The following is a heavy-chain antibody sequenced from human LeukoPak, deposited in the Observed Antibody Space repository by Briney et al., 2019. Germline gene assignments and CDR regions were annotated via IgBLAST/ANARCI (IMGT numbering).Heavy chain of an antibody. D-gene: IGHD5-12*01. V-gene: IGHV3-21*01. Sequence: GGSLRLSCATSGFIFNNYAMNWVRQAPGKGLEWVSSISPTSIYTWYADSVRCRFTISRDDVNNSLYLQMYGLRAEDTGLYYCARDFSGESGYGGFWGQGTQVTVSS. CDR1: GFIFNNYA. CDR3: ARDFSGESGYGGF. CDR2: ISPTSIYT. J-gene: IGHJ4*02.